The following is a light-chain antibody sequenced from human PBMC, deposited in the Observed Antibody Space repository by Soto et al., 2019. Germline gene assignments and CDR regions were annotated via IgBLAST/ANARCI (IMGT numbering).Light chain of an antibody. CDR3: QQYNSYWT. V-gene: IGKV1-5*03. J-gene: IGKJ1*01. CDR1: QSINSW. Sequence: DIQMTQSPSTLSVSIGDRVTITCRASQSINSWLAWYQQKPGKAPKLLIYKASNLESGVPSRFSGSGSGTEFTLTISSLQPDDFATYYCQQYNSYWTFGQGTKVDI. CDR2: KAS.